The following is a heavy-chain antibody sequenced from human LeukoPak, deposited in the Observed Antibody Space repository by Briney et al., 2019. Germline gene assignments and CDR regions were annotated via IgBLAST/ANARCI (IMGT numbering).Heavy chain of an antibody. V-gene: IGHV4-39*01. CDR1: GGSISSSSYY. CDR2: IYYSGST. Sequence: SETLSLTCTVSGGSISSSSYYWGWIRQPPGKGLEWIGSIYYSGSTYYNPSLKSRVTISVDTSKNQSSLKLSSVTAADTAVYYCARRAVAGKIDYWGQGTLVTVSS. J-gene: IGHJ4*02. CDR3: ARRAVAGKIDY. D-gene: IGHD6-19*01.